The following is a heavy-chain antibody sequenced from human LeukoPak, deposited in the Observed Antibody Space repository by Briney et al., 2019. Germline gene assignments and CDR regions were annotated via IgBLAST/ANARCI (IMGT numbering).Heavy chain of an antibody. CDR3: ARDRAMVDY. V-gene: IGHV1-3*04. Sequence: ASVKVSCKASGYIFTSYPIHWVRQAPGQRLEWMGWINTGNGNTKYSQKFEGRVTVTRDTSATAAYMELSSLRSEDTAVYYCARDRAMVDYWGQGTLVTVSS. J-gene: IGHJ4*02. CDR2: INTGNGNT. CDR1: GYIFTSYP. D-gene: IGHD5-18*01.